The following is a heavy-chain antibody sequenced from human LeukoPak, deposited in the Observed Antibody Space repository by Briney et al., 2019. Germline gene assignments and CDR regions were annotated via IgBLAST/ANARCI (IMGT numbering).Heavy chain of an antibody. Sequence: GGSLRLSCAASGFTFTSYSMNWVRQAPGKGLEWVSTISGGGGSTYYADSVKGRFTISRDNSKNTLYLQMNSLRAGDTAVYYCARDDYYDSSGSTDYWGQGTLVTVSS. CDR1: GFTFTSYS. V-gene: IGHV3-23*01. J-gene: IGHJ4*02. CDR3: ARDDYYDSSGSTDY. D-gene: IGHD3-22*01. CDR2: ISGGGGST.